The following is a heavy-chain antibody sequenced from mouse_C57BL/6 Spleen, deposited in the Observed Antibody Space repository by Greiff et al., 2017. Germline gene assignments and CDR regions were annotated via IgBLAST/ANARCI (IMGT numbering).Heavy chain of an antibody. V-gene: IGHV1-15*01. Sequence: QVQLKESGAELVRPGASVTLSCKASGYTFTDYEMHWVKQTPVHGLEWIGVIDPENGDTAYNQKFKGKAILTADKSSSTAYMELRSLASEDSAVYYCTGKRDRDYWGQGTTLTVSA. CDR3: TGKRDRDY. CDR1: GYTFTDYE. J-gene: IGHJ2*01. CDR2: IDPENGDT.